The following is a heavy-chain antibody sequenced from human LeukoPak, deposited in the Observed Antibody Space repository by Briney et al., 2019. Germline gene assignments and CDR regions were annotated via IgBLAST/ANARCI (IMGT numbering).Heavy chain of an antibody. CDR3: ARDRSYYTFDY. CDR1: GYSISTDYH. CDR2: MHHSGST. J-gene: IGHJ4*02. V-gene: IGHV4-38-2*02. Sequence: SETLSLTCAVSGYSISTDYHWGWVRPPPGKGLEWIGSMHHSGSTHYNPSLKSRVTISVDTSKNQVSLKLNSVTAADTAVYYCARDRSYYTFDYWGQGTLVTVSA. D-gene: IGHD3-10*01.